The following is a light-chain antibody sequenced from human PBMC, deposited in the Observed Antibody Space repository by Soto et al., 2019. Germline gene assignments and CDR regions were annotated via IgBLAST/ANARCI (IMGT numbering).Light chain of an antibody. CDR1: QSINSE. V-gene: IGKV3-15*01. J-gene: IGKJ2*01. CDR2: GAS. CDR3: QQGHNWPLT. Sequence: EIVMTQSTATLSLSPGERAALSCRASQSINSELAWYQQKPGQPPRLLIYGASTRATGVPARFTGSESGSEFTLTISGLQSEDFAFYYCQQGHNWPLTFGQGTRLEI.